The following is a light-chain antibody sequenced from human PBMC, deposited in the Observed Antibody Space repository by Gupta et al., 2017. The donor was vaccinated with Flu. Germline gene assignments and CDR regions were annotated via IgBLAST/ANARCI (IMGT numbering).Light chain of an antibody. CDR2: ATY. V-gene: IGKV3-20*01. CDR3: QQYHSTPWT. J-gene: IGKJ1*01. CDR1: QGVDINY. Sequence: EVVLPQSPGTLSLSPGERATLSCRASQGVDINYLAWYQQRPGLAPRLLIYATYSRATGIPDRFSGSGSGTDFTLTISGLEAEDVAVYYCQQYHSTPWTFGQGTKVEIK.